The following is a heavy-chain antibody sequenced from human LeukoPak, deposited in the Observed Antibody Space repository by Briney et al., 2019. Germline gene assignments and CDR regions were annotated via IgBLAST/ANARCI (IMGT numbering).Heavy chain of an antibody. CDR1: GFTFSDAW. Sequence: GGSLRLSCAASGFTFSDAWMSWVRQAPGKGLEWVGRIKSKAEGGTTDYAAPVQGRFTISRDDSKNTLYLQMNSLKTEDTAVYYCSSNWFDPWGQGTLVIVSS. V-gene: IGHV3-15*01. CDR2: IKSKAEGGTT. J-gene: IGHJ5*02. CDR3: SSNWFDP.